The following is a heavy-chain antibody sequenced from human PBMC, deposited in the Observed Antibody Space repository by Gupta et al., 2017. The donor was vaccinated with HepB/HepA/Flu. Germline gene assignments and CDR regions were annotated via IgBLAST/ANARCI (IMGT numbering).Heavy chain of an antibody. V-gene: IGHV3-11*01. J-gene: IGHJ4*02. Sequence: QVQVVESGGGLVKPGGSLRLSCAASGFTFSDHYMGWIRQAPGKGLEWVSYISNTGTTVYYADSLRGRFTISRDNARNSLYLQMNSLRGEDTAVYYCARAYRNYLFFDYWGQGTLVTVSS. CDR1: GFTFSDHY. CDR2: ISNTGTTV. CDR3: ARAYRNYLFFDY. D-gene: IGHD1-26*01.